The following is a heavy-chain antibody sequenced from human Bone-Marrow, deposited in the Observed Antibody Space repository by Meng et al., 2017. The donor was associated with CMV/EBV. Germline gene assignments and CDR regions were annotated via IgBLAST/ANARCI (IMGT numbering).Heavy chain of an antibody. J-gene: IGHJ5*02. CDR1: GGSFSGYY. D-gene: IGHD6-13*01. CDR2: INHSGST. V-gene: IGHV4-34*01. Sequence: SETLSLTCAVYGGSFSGYYWSWIRQPPGKGLEWIGEINHSGSTNYNPSRKSRVTISVDTSKNQFSLKLSSVTAADTAVYYCARSFIAAADRFDPWGQGTLVTVSS. CDR3: ARSFIAAADRFDP.